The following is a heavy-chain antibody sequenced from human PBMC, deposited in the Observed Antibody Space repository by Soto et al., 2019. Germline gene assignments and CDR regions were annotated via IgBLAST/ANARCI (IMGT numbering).Heavy chain of an antibody. D-gene: IGHD4-17*01. CDR1: GFTFSSYG. J-gene: IGHJ6*02. V-gene: IGHV3-30*18. CDR3: AKDSVTRYYYYGMDV. Sequence: GGSLRLSCAASGFTFSSYGMHWVRQAPGKGLEWVAVISYDGSNKYYADSVKGRFTISRDNSKNTLYLQMNSLRAEDTAVYYCAKDSVTRYYYYGMDVWAKGPRSPSP. CDR2: ISYDGSNK.